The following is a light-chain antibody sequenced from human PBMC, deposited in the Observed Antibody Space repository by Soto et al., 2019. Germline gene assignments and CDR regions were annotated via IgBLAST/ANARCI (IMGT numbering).Light chain of an antibody. Sequence: DIQLTQSPSSLSASVGDRVTLTCRASQGIRNDLGWYQQKPGTAPKRLIYGASSLHSGVPSRFSGSGSGTEFTLTISSLQPEDFASYYCLQYNDYPRTFGQGTKVEIK. CDR1: QGIRND. V-gene: IGKV1-17*01. CDR2: GAS. J-gene: IGKJ1*01. CDR3: LQYNDYPRT.